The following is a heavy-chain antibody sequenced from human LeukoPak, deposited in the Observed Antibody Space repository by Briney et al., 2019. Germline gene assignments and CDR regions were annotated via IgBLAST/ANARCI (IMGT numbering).Heavy chain of an antibody. V-gene: IGHV4-59*01. D-gene: IGHD1-1*01. CDR3: ARDWELGH. Sequence: SETLSLTCTVSDGSITYYYWNWIRQPPGKGLEWLGNILYSGSTNYNPSLKSRVTISLDTSKSQFPLRLSSVTTADTAIYYCARDWELGHWGQGALVTVSS. CDR2: ILYSGST. CDR1: DGSITYYY. J-gene: IGHJ5*02.